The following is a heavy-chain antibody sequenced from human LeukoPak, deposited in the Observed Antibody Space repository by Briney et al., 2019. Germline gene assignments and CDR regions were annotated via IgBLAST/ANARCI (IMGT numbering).Heavy chain of an antibody. CDR3: ARLNYDYRYGMDV. J-gene: IGHJ6*02. CDR1: GGSISTCY. V-gene: IGHV4-59*01. CDR2: ICNSGST. Sequence: PSETLSLTCSVSGGSISTCYWSWIRQPPGKGLEWIGDICNSGSTTDNPSLRSRVTISVDTSKNQFSLKLSSVPAADTALYYCARLNYDYRYGMDVWGQGTTVIVSS.